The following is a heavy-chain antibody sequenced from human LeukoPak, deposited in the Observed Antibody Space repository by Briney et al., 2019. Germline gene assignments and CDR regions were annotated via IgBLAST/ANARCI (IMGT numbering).Heavy chain of an antibody. CDR2: IYYSGST. J-gene: IGHJ3*02. D-gene: IGHD4-17*01. V-gene: IGHV4-31*03. Sequence: PSQTLSLTCTVSGGSISRGGYYWSWIRQHPGKGLEWIGYIYYSGSTSYNPSLKSRVTISVDTSKNQFSLKLSSVTAADTAVYYCARAAPYYGDDAFDIWGQGTMVTVSS. CDR1: GGSISRGGYY. CDR3: ARAAPYYGDDAFDI.